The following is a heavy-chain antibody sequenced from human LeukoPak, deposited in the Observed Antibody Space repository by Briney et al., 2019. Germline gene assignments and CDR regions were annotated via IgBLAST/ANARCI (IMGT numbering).Heavy chain of an antibody. V-gene: IGHV1-2*02. D-gene: IGHD1-1*01. CDR1: GYTFTDYY. Sequence: ASVKVSCKASGYTFTDYYTHWVRQAPGQGLEWMGWINPNSGGTNYAQKFQDRVTMTRDTSISTAYMELSRLTSDDTAVYYCARVADSTGTTGIFTLYWFDPWGQGTLVTVSS. CDR2: INPNSGGT. J-gene: IGHJ5*02. CDR3: ARVADSTGTTGIFTLYWFDP.